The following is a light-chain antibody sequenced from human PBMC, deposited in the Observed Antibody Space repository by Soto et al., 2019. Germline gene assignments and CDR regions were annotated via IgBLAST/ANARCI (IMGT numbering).Light chain of an antibody. V-gene: IGLV2-11*01. J-gene: IGLJ2*01. CDR2: DVT. CDR1: SNDVGGYDY. Sequence: QSVLTQPRSVSGSPGQSVTISCTGTSNDVGGYDYVSWYQQYPGKAPTYILYDVTKRPSGVPDRVSGSKSGNTASLTISGLQADDEADYYCCSYAGNYTFFGGGTKVTVL. CDR3: CSYAGNYTF.